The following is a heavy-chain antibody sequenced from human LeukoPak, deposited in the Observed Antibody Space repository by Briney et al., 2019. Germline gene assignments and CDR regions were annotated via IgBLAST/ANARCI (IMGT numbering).Heavy chain of an antibody. V-gene: IGHV3-73*01. D-gene: IGHD4-17*01. CDR3: TRDLATVKRAFDI. CDR1: GFTFSGSA. J-gene: IGHJ3*02. CDR2: IRSKASSYAT. Sequence: GGSLRLSCAASGFTFSGSAMHWVRQASGKGLEWAGRIRSKASSYATAYAASVKGRFTISRDDSKNTAYLQMNSLKTEDTAVYYCTRDLATVKRAFDIWGQGTIVTVSS.